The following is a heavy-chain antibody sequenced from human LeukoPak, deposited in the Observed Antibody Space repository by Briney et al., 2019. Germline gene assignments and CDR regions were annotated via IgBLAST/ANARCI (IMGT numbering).Heavy chain of an antibody. Sequence: GGSLRLSCAASGFAFSTYGMHWVRQAPGKGLEWVAFIRYDGSNKYYADSVKGRFTVSRDNSKNTLYLQMNSLRAEDTAVYYCAKDPTGYYYDSSGYYGGYWGQGTLVTVSS. CDR2: IRYDGSNK. V-gene: IGHV3-30*02. D-gene: IGHD3-22*01. CDR3: AKDPTGYYYDSSGYYGGY. CDR1: GFAFSTYG. J-gene: IGHJ4*02.